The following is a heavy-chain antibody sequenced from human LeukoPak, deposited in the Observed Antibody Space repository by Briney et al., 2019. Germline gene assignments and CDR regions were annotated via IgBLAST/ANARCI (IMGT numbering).Heavy chain of an antibody. V-gene: IGHV4-59*06. CDR2: IYYSGST. J-gene: IGHJ4*02. D-gene: IGHD2-15*01. CDR1: GGSISSYY. CDR3: ARVVVVSVFDY. Sequence: PSETLSLTCTVSGGSISSYYWSWIRQPPGKGLEWIGYIYYSGSTYYNPSLKSRVTISVDTSKNQFSLKLSSVTAADTAVYYCARVVVVSVFDYWGQGTLVTVSS.